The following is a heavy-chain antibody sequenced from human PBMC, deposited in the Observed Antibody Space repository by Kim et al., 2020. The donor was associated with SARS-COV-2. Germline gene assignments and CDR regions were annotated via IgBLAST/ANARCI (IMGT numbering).Heavy chain of an antibody. CDR2: ISYDGSNK. CDR3: AKDGPRGHYYGSGSLPYYYYGMAV. J-gene: IGHJ6*02. Sequence: GGSLRLSCAASGFTFSSYGMHWVRQAPGKGLEWVAVISYDGSNKYYADSVKGRFTISRDNSKNTLYLQMNSLRAEDTAVYYCAKDGPRGHYYGSGSLPYYYYGMAVWGQVTTVTVSS. CDR1: GFTFSSYG. D-gene: IGHD3-10*01. V-gene: IGHV3-30*18.